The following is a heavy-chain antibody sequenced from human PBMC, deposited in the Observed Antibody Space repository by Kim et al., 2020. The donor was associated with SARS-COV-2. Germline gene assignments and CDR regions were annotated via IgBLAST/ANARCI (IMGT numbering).Heavy chain of an antibody. V-gene: IGHV1-3*01. J-gene: IGHJ4*02. CDR3: ARDDSSGYYLLDY. Sequence: KNSRKFQGRVTITRDTSASTAYMELSSLRSEDTAVYYCARDDSSGYYLLDYWGQGTLVTVSS. D-gene: IGHD3-22*01.